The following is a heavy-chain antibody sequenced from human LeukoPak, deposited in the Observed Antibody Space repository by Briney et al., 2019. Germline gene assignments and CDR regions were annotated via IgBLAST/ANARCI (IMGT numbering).Heavy chain of an antibody. CDR3: ARGTVDTVIDN. Sequence: SETPSLTCTVSGGFISSFYCSWIRQPPGKGLEWIGYIYYSGTTNYNPSLKSRVTISSDTSKNQFSLRLSSVTAVDTAVYYCARGTVDTVIDNWGRGTLVTVSS. CDR1: GGFISSFY. J-gene: IGHJ4*02. D-gene: IGHD5-18*01. CDR2: IYYSGTT. V-gene: IGHV4-59*08.